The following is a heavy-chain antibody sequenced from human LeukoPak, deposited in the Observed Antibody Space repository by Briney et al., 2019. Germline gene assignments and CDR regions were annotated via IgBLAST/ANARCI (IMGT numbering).Heavy chain of an antibody. Sequence: SGESLRLSCAASGFTFSSYSMNWVRQAPGKGLEWVSSISSSSSYIYYTDSVKGRFTISRDNARNSLDLQMNSLRAEDTAVYYCASAGQQLGLYLDYWGQGTLVTVSS. D-gene: IGHD6-13*01. CDR2: ISSSSSYI. J-gene: IGHJ4*02. V-gene: IGHV3-21*04. CDR1: GFTFSSYS. CDR3: ASAGQQLGLYLDY.